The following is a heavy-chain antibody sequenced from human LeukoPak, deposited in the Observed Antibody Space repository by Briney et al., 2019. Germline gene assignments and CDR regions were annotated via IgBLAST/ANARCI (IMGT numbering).Heavy chain of an antibody. Sequence: SETLSLNCTVSGYSISSGYYWGWIGPPPGKGVEGIGSIYHSGSTYYXPSLKRRVNISVERYKNKLSLKVGSVRAGDTDVYDCASVADYXXXXXHIDFWGQGTLVTVSS. J-gene: IGHJ4*02. CDR3: ASVADYXXXXXHIDF. V-gene: IGHV4-38-2*02. CDR1: GYSISSGYY. D-gene: IGHD4/OR15-4a*01. CDR2: IYHSGST.